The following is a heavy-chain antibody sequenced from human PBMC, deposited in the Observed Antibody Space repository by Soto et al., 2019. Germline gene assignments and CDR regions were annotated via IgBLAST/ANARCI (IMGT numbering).Heavy chain of an antibody. CDR3: TKFFVETGNSSGWPWSFHY. CDR2: INGGGTSK. CDR1: GFTFRSSP. V-gene: IGHV3-23*01. J-gene: IGHJ4*02. Sequence: PGGSLRLSCAVSGFTFRSSPMSWVRRAPGKGLEWVSGINGGGTSKHNAESVRGRFTITRDNSKNTLYLHTNSLRAEDTAIYYCTKFFVETGNSSGWPWSFHYWGLGTLVTVSS. D-gene: IGHD6-25*01.